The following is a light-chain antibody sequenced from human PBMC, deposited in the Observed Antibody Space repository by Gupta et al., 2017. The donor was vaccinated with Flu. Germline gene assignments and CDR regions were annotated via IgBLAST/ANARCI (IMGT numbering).Light chain of an antibody. CDR3: QQSYSTPLT. J-gene: IGKJ4*01. V-gene: IGKV1-39*01. CDR2: DAS. Sequence: DIQMTQSPSSLSASVGDRVTITCRPSQSITTYLNWFQQKPGKAPKVLIYDASTLQSGVPSRFSGSGSGTDFTLTISSLQPEDFATYYCQQSYSTPLTFGGGTKVEI. CDR1: QSITTY.